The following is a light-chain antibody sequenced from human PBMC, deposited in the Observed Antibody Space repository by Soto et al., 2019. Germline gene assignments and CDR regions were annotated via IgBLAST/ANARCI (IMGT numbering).Light chain of an antibody. CDR2: GAS. J-gene: IGKJ4*01. V-gene: IGKV3D-15*01. CDR3: QQYNNWPPLT. Sequence: EIVMTQSPATLSVSPGERATLSCRASQSLSSNLAWYQQKPGQAPRLLIYGASTRPTGIPARFSGSGSGTEFTLTISSLQSEDFAVYYCQQYNNWPPLTFGGGTKVEIK. CDR1: QSLSSN.